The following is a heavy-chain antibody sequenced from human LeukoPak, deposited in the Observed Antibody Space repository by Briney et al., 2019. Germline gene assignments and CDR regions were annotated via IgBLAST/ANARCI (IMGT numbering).Heavy chain of an antibody. Sequence: PSETLSLTCTVSGGSISSGSYYWSWIRQPPGKGLEWIGYIYYSGSTNYNPSLKSRVTISVDTSKNQFSLKLSSVTAADTAVYYCARLTNTALMVYFDYWGQGTLVTVSS. D-gene: IGHD5-18*01. V-gene: IGHV4-61*01. CDR1: GGSISSGSYY. J-gene: IGHJ4*02. CDR3: ARLTNTALMVYFDY. CDR2: IYYSGST.